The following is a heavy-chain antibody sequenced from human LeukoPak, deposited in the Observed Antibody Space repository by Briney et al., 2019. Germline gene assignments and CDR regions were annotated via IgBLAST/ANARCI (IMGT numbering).Heavy chain of an antibody. V-gene: IGHV3-23*01. D-gene: IGHD3-3*01. J-gene: IGHJ4*02. CDR1: GFTFSNYA. CDR3: AKVGVDYDFWSGYTYYFDY. Sequence: PGGSLRLSCAASGFTFSNYAMSWVRQAPGKGLEWVSAISGSGGSTYYADSVKGRFTISRDNSKNTLYLQMNSLRAEDTAVYYCAKVGVDYDFWSGYTYYFDYWGQGTLVTVSS. CDR2: ISGSGGST.